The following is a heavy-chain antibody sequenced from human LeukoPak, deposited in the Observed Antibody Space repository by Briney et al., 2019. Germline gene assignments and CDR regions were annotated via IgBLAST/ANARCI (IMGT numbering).Heavy chain of an antibody. J-gene: IGHJ4*02. Sequence: PGGSLRLSCAASEFTFSNYWMTWVRQAPGKGLEWVANIKEDGSDKYYVDSVKGRFTISRDNAENSLYLQMNNLRAEDTAVYYCARDVGYFRFDYWGQGTLVTVSS. D-gene: IGHD5-18*01. CDR1: EFTFSNYW. CDR2: IKEDGSDK. V-gene: IGHV3-7*01. CDR3: ARDVGYFRFDY.